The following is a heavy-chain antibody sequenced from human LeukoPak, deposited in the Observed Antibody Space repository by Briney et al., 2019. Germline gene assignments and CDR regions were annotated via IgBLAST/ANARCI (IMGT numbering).Heavy chain of an antibody. D-gene: IGHD3-10*01. Sequence: ASVRVSCKASGYTFGTYDIDWVRQASGQGLEWMGWTNPNSGKTGYAQKFQGRVSITVNTSMSTVYLVVNSLKSEDTALYYCARGGTVSGKFDTWGQGTLVTVSS. CDR1: GYTFGTYD. CDR2: TNPNSGKT. V-gene: IGHV1-8*01. J-gene: IGHJ5*02. CDR3: ARGGTVSGKFDT.